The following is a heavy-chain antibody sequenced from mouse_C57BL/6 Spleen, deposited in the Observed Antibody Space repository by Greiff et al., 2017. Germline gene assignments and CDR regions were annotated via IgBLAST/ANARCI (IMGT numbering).Heavy chain of an antibody. V-gene: IGHV5-6*01. CDR2: ISSGGSYT. CDR3: ARGPWDY. Sequence: EVQLVESGGDLVKPGGSLKLSCAASGFTFSSYGMSWVRQTPDKRLEWVATISSGGSYTYYPDSVKGRFTISRDNAKNTLYLQMSSLKSEDTAMYYCARGPWDYWGQGTTLTVSS. J-gene: IGHJ2*01. CDR1: GFTFSSYG.